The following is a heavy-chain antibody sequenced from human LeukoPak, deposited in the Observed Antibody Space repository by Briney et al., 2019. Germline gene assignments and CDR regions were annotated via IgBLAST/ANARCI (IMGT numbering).Heavy chain of an antibody. V-gene: IGHV4-4*02. Sequence: SGTLSLTCAVSGGSILSTNWWSWVRQPPGRGLEWTGEVHLSGASNYNPSLKSRVNMSIDKSRNQLSLELTSVTAADTAIYYCARESGAFSPFGFWGQGTLVTVSS. J-gene: IGHJ4*02. CDR3: ARESGAFSPFGF. CDR1: GGSILSTNW. CDR2: VHLSGAS. D-gene: IGHD1-26*01.